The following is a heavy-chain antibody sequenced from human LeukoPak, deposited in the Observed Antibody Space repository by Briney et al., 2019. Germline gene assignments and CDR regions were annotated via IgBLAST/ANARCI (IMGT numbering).Heavy chain of an antibody. D-gene: IGHD3-22*01. J-gene: IGHJ4*02. CDR3: AKSNGYFEY. V-gene: IGHV3-23*01. CDR1: SSYA. Sequence: GGSLRLSCTTSSSYAMSWVRQAPGKGLGWVSSITSSGYNTYYADSVKGRFTISRDNSKNTLYLQLNSLRVEDTAVYYCAKSNGYFEYWGQGTLVPVSS. CDR2: ITSSGYNT.